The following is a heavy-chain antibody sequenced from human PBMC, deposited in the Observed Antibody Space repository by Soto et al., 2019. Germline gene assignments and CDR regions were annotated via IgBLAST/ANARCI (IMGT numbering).Heavy chain of an antibody. Sequence: SETLSLTCTVSGGSISSYYWTWIRQTPGKGLEWIGYIYYRGSTHYNPSLKSRVTISVNTSKNQFSLKLNSVTAADTAVYYCVLGSYSYNFDYWGQGTLVTVSS. D-gene: IGHD3-10*01. CDR1: GGSISSYY. CDR3: VLGSYSYNFDY. V-gene: IGHV4-59*08. CDR2: IYYRGST. J-gene: IGHJ4*02.